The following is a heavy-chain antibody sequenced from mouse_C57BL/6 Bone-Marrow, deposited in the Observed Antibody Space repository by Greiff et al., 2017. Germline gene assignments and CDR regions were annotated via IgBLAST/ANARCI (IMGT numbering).Heavy chain of an antibody. D-gene: IGHD2-4*01. Sequence: VQLQQPGAELVKPGASVKLSCKASGYTFTSYWMHWVKQRPGRGLEWIGRIDPNSGGTKYNEKFKSKATLTVDKPSSTAYMQISSLTSEDSAVYYCARGRYDYGWFAYWGQGTLVTVSA. CDR1: GYTFTSYW. V-gene: IGHV1-72*01. CDR2: IDPNSGGT. J-gene: IGHJ3*01. CDR3: ARGRYDYGWFAY.